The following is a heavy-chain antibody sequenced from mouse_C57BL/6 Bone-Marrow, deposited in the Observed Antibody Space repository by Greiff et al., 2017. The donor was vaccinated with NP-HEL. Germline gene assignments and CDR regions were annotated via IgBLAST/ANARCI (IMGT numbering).Heavy chain of an antibody. CDR1: GYSITSDY. CDR3: ARRTTVVAPYFDY. V-gene: IGHV3-8*01. D-gene: IGHD1-1*01. J-gene: IGHJ2*01. Sequence: DVMLVESGPGLAKPSQTLSLTCSVPGYSITSDYWNWIRKFPGNKLEYMGYISYSGSTYYNPSLKSRISITRDTSKNQYYLQLNSVTTEDTATYYCARRTTVVAPYFDYWGQGTTLTVSS. CDR2: ISYSGST.